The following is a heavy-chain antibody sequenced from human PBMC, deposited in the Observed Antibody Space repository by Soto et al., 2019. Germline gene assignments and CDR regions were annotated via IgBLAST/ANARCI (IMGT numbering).Heavy chain of an antibody. D-gene: IGHD4-17*01. CDR2: IYYSGST. V-gene: IGHV4-31*03. CDR3: ARDITVTDGAQWFDP. Sequence: QVQLQESGPGLVKPSQTLSLTCTVSGGSISSGGYYWSWIRQHPGKGLEWIGYIYYSGSTYYNPSLKSRVTISVDTSKTQFSLKLSCVTAADTAVYYCARDITVTDGAQWFDPWGQGTLVTVSS. CDR1: GGSISSGGYY. J-gene: IGHJ5*02.